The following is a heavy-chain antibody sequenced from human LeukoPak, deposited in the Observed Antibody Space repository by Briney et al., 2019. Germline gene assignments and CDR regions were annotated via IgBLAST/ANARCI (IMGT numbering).Heavy chain of an antibody. CDR2: IWYDGSNK. CDR3: ARDPLYSSSWYDLMDYYGMDV. D-gene: IGHD6-13*01. CDR1: GFTFSSYG. J-gene: IGHJ6*02. Sequence: PGGSLRLSCAASGFTFSSYGMHWVRQAPGKGLEWVAVIWYDGSNKYYADSVKGRFTISRDNSKNTLYLQMNSLRAEDTAVYYCARDPLYSSSWYDLMDYYGMDVWGQGTTVTVSS. V-gene: IGHV3-33*08.